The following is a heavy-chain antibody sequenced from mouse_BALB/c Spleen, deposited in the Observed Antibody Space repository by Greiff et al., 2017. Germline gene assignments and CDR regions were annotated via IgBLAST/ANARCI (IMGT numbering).Heavy chain of an antibody. CDR1: GYTFTNYW. Sequence: VQLQQSGAELVRPGTSVKISCKASGYTFTNYWLGWVKQRPGHGLEWIGDIYPGGGYTNYNEKFKGKATLTADTSSSTAYMQLSSLTSEDSAVYFCARVRYDHYYAMDYWGQGTSVTVSS. J-gene: IGHJ4*01. V-gene: IGHV1-63*02. CDR2: IYPGGGYT. D-gene: IGHD2-14*01. CDR3: ARVRYDHYYAMDY.